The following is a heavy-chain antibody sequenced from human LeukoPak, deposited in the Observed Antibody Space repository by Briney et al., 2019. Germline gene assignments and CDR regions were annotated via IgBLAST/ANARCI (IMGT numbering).Heavy chain of an antibody. CDR3: ARRQVDTAMITGFDY. D-gene: IGHD5-18*01. CDR2: IYYSGST. CDR1: GGSISSSSYY. V-gene: IGHV4-39*01. J-gene: IGHJ4*02. Sequence: KPSETLSLTCTASGGSISSSSYYWGWIRQPPGKGLEWIGSIYYSGSTYYNPSLKSRVTISADTSKNQFSLKLSSVTAADTAVYYCARRQVDTAMITGFDYWGQGTLVTVSS.